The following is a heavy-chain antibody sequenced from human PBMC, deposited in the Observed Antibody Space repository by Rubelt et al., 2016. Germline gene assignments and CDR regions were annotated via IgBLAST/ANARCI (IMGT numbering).Heavy chain of an antibody. CDR1: GFSLSNYG. CDR2: ISSDSHYI. V-gene: IGHV3-21*01. J-gene: IGHJ4*02. Sequence: EVRLLESGGGPVKPGGSLRLSCTVSGFSLSNYGMTWVRQAPGKGLEWISSISSDSHYIYYADSVRGRFTISRDNAKHSLYLQRNSLGVEDTAVYYCVKDGEGAANYFADWGQGALLTVSS. CDR3: VKDGEGAANYFAD. D-gene: IGHD1-26*01.